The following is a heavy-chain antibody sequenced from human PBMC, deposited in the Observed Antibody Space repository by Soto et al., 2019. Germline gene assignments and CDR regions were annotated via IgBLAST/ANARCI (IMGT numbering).Heavy chain of an antibody. CDR1: GGSISSGGYY. D-gene: IGHD4-17*01. V-gene: IGHV4-61*08. CDR2: IYYSGST. J-gene: IGHJ6*02. Sequence: NPSETLSLTCTVSGGSISSGGYYWSWIRQHPGKGLEWIGYIYYSGSTNYNPSLKSRVTISVDTSKNQFSLKLSSVTAADTAVYYCARVSTVALDEDYYYYYYGMDVWGQGTTVTVSS. CDR3: ARVSTVALDEDYYYYYYGMDV.